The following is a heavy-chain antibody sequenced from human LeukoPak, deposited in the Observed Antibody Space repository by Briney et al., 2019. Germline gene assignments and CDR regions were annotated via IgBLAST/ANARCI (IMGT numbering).Heavy chain of an antibody. CDR1: GFSFSGYW. CDR2: INSDDSTT. J-gene: IGHJ4*02. Sequence: GGSLRLSCAASGFSFSGYWMHWVRQAPGKGPVWVSRINSDDSTTNYVDSVRGRFTISRDIIKNTPYLQMNGLRAEDTAVYYCAMAAAGAFRDYWGQGALVTVSS. D-gene: IGHD6-13*01. CDR3: AMAAAGAFRDY. V-gene: IGHV3-74*01.